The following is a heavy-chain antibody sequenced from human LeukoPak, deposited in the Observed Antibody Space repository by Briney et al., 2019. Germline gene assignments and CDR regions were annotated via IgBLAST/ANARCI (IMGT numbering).Heavy chain of an antibody. D-gene: IGHD3-10*02. Sequence: GTSLRLSCAASGFSFTSYNFHWVRLAPGKGLQWLGFVSYDGNIKYEDSVKGRFTISRDNAKNSLYLQMNSLRAEDTAVYYCAELGITMIGGVWGKGTTVTISS. J-gene: IGHJ6*04. V-gene: IGHV3-30*18. CDR2: VSYDGNIK. CDR1: GFSFTSYN. CDR3: AELGITMIGGV.